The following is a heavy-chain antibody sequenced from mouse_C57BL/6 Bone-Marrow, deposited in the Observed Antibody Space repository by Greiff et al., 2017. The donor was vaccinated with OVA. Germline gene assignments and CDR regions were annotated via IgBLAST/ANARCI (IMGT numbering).Heavy chain of an antibody. CDR2: LSSGGSYT. Sequence: EVKLVESGGDLVKPGGSLKLSCAASGFTFSSYGMSWVRQTPDKRLEWVATLSSGGSYTYYPDSVKGRFTISRDNAKNTLYLQMSSLKSEDTAMYYCARQGSNYDYFDYWGQGTTLTASS. CDR1: GFTFSSYG. CDR3: ARQGSNYDYFDY. J-gene: IGHJ2*01. V-gene: IGHV5-6*01. D-gene: IGHD2-5*01.